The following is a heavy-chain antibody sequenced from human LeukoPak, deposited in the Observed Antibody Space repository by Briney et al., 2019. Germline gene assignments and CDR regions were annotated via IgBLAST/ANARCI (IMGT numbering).Heavy chain of an antibody. CDR3: AKTPPGIAAAGSHFDY. V-gene: IGHV3-23*01. D-gene: IGHD6-13*01. CDR2: ISGSGGST. CDR1: GFTFSSYA. Sequence: GGSLRLSCAASGFTFSSYAMSWVRQAPGKGLEWVSAISGSGGSTYYADSVQGRFTISRDNSKNTLYLQMNSLRAEDTAVYYCAKTPPGIAAAGSHFDYWGQGTLVTVSS. J-gene: IGHJ4*02.